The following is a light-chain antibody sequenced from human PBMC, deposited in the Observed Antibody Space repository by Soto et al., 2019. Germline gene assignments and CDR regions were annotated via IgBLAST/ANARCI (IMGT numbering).Light chain of an antibody. J-gene: IGKJ4*01. Sequence: EIVWTQSPGTLSLSPGERATLSCRASQSVSSSYLAWYQQKPGQAPRLLLYGASTRATGIPARFSGSGSGTEGTLTISSLKYEDGAVYYCQQYNNWTLTFGGGTKVDIK. V-gene: IGKV3-15*01. CDR2: GAS. CDR1: QSVSSSY. CDR3: QQYNNWTLT.